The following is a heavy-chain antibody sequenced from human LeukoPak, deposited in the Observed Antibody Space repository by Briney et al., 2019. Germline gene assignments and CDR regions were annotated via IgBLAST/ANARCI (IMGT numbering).Heavy chain of an antibody. CDR1: GFTFSSYA. D-gene: IGHD6-13*01. V-gene: IGHV3-30-3*01. CDR3: ARDLRIAAAGTGTGYYYYGMDV. J-gene: IGHJ6*02. CDR2: ISYDGSNK. Sequence: GGSPRLSCAASGFTFSSYAMHWVRQAPGKGLEWVAVISYDGSNKYYADSVKGRFTISRDSSKNTLYLQMNSLRAEDTAVYYCARDLRIAAAGTGTGYYYYGMDVWGQGTTVTVSS.